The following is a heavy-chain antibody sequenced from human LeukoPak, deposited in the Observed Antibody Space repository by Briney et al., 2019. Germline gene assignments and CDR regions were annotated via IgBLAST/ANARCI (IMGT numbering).Heavy chain of an antibody. CDR3: AKVRRYSSSRPIDY. D-gene: IGHD6-13*01. V-gene: IGHV3-30*02. CDR2: IRYDGSNK. J-gene: IGHJ4*02. Sequence: QPGGSLRLSCAASGFTFSSYGMHWVRQAPGKGLEWVAFIRYDGSNKYYADSVKGRFTISRDNSKNTLYLQMNSLRAEDTAVYYCAKVRRYSSSRPIDYWGQGTLVTVSS. CDR1: GFTFSSYG.